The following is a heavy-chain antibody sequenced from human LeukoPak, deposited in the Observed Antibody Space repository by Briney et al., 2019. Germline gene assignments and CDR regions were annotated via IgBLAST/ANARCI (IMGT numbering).Heavy chain of an antibody. CDR2: IYYSGST. CDR3: ASQGVPYYYDSSGYYD. J-gene: IGHJ4*02. Sequence: SETLSLTCTVSGGSISSSGYYWGWIRQPPGKGLEWIGSIYYSGSTYYNPSLKSRVTISVDTSKNQFSLKLSSVTAADTAVYYCASQGVPYYYDSSGYYDWGQGTLVTVSS. D-gene: IGHD3-22*01. V-gene: IGHV4-39*01. CDR1: GGSISSSGYY.